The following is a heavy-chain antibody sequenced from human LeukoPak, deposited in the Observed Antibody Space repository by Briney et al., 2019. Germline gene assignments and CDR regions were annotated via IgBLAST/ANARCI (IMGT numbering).Heavy chain of an antibody. J-gene: IGHJ4*02. CDR2: INHSGST. D-gene: IGHD3-3*01. CDR3: ARGKAETIFGVARFDY. Sequence: SETLSLTCAVYGGSFSGYYWSWIRQPPGKGLEWIGEINHSGSTNYNPSLKSRVTISVDTSKNQFSLKLSSVTAADTAVYYCARGKAETIFGVARFDYWGQGTLVTVSS. CDR1: GGSFSGYY. V-gene: IGHV4-34*01.